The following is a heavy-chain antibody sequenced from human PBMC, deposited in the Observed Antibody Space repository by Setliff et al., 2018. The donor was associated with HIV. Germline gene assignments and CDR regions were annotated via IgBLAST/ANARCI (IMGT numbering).Heavy chain of an antibody. Sequence: SVKVSCKASGGTFSNYVISWVRQAPGQGPEWMGGIIPMYGVANYAQKFQGRVTITTDESTSTAYMELRSLRSEDTAVYYCALPYCGGGNCWSSASLPPAGWFDPWGQGTLVTVSS. D-gene: IGHD2-15*01. CDR1: GGTFSNYV. J-gene: IGHJ5*02. V-gene: IGHV1-69*05. CDR2: IIPMYGVA. CDR3: ALPYCGGGNCWSSASLPPAGWFDP.